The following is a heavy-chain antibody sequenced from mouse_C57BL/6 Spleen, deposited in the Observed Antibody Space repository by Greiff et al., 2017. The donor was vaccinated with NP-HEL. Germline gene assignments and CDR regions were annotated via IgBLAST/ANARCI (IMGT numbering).Heavy chain of an antibody. J-gene: IGHJ3*01. CDR1: GYTFTSYW. CDR3: ARLDY. CDR2: IDPSDSYT. V-gene: IGHV1-59*01. Sequence: QVQLKQSGAELVRPGTSVKLSCKASGYTFTSYWMHWVKQRPGQGLEWIGVIDPSDSYTNYNQKFKGKATLTVDTSSSTAYMQLSSLTSEDSAVYYCARLDYWGQGTLVTVSA.